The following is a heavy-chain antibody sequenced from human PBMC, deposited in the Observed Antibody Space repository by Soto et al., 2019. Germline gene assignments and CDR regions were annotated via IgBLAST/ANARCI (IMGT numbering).Heavy chain of an antibody. D-gene: IGHD6-6*01. CDR2: IWYDGSNK. J-gene: IGHJ6*02. Sequence: GGSLRLSCAASGFTFSSYGMHWVRQAPGKGLEWVAVIWYDGSNKYYADSVKGRFTISRDNSKNTLYLQMNSLRAEDTAVYYCARGGSSSQNYYYGMDVWGQGTTVTVSS. CDR3: ARGGSSSQNYYYGMDV. CDR1: GFTFSSYG. V-gene: IGHV3-33*01.